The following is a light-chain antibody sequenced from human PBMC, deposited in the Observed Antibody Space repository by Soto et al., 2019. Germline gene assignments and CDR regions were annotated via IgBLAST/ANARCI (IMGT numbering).Light chain of an antibody. CDR3: QQSYQIPWT. CDR1: QSTNTY. CDR2: AAS. J-gene: IGKJ1*01. Sequence: DIQMTQSPSSLSASVGDRVTITCRASQSTNTYVNWYQQKPGKAPRFLIFAASSVQDGVPSRFSGSASGTDFTLTIDSLQPEDFATYFCQQSYQIPWTFGQGTKV. V-gene: IGKV1-39*01.